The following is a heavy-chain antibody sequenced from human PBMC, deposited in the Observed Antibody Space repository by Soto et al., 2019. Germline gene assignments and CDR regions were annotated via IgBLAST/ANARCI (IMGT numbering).Heavy chain of an antibody. J-gene: IGHJ5*02. V-gene: IGHV6-1*01. CDR3: ARCPPDRFDP. CDR2: TYNPS. CDR1: GDSVSGNSAA. Sequence: SQTLSLTCAISGDSVSGNSAAWNWIRQSPSRGLEWLGRTYNPSLKSRATLSLDTSKNQFSLRLTSVTAADTAVFYCARCPPDRFDPWGPGTLVTVSS.